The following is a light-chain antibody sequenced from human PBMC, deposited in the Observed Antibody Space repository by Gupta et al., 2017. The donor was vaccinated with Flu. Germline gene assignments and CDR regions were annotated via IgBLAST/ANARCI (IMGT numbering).Light chain of an antibody. V-gene: IGKV1-39*01. CDR2: AAS. Sequence: DIQMTQSPSSLSAFVGDTVTITCRASQNIVIYLNWYQQKPGKAPKLLIYAASRVQSGVPSRSITSGPGSDFTVTVSTRRVKNLPTYYCQQCHSAPWTFGQGTKVEIK. CDR3: QQCHSAPWT. J-gene: IGKJ1*01. CDR1: QNIVIY.